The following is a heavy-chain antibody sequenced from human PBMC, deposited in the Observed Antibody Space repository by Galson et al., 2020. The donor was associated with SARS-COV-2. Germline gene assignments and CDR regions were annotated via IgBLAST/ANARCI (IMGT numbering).Heavy chain of an antibody. CDR2: IWYDGSNK. CDR3: AKDSGGSYYGSGSYFPY. Sequence: HWVRQAPGKGLEWVAVIWYDGSNKYYADSVKGRFTISRDNSKNTLYLQMNSLRAEDTAVYYCAKDSGGSYYGSGSYFPYWGQGTLVTVSS. J-gene: IGHJ4*02. V-gene: IGHV3-33*06. D-gene: IGHD3-10*01.